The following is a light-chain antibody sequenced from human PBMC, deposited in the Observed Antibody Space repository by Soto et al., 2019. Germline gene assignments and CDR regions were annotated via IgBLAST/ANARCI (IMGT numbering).Light chain of an antibody. CDR3: QQYVSFPRT. CDR1: QSINNW. V-gene: IGKV1-5*03. CDR2: KAS. J-gene: IGKJ1*01. Sequence: IQMPQSPSPLSASVGDRVTITCRASQSINNWLAWYQQKPGKAPKLFLFKASTLVSGVPSRFSGSGSGTEFTLSISSLQPDDFATYFCQQYVSFPRTVGQGTNVEIK.